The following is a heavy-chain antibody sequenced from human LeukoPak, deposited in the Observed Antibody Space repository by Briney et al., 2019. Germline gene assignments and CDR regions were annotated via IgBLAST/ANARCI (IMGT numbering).Heavy chain of an antibody. CDR2: ISSSNSAI. J-gene: IGHJ4*02. V-gene: IGHV3-48*01. Sequence: PGGSLRLSCAASGFTFSIYSMNWVRQAPGKGLEWVSYISSSNSAIYYADSVKGRFTISRDNANNSLYLQMNSLRAEDAAVYYCARDDPVNWGQGTLVTVSS. CDR3: ARDDPVN. CDR1: GFTFSIYS.